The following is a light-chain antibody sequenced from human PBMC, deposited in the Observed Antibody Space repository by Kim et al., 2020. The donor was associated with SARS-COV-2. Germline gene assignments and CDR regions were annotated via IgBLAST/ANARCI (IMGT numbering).Light chain of an antibody. J-gene: IGKJ4*01. CDR1: QSISTY. CDR2: GAS. V-gene: IGKV1-39*01. CDR3: QQGYSTFLT. Sequence: DIQMTQSPSSLSASVGDRVTITCRASQSISTYLNWYQHKPGKAPKLLIYGASRLESGVPSRFIGSGSGTEFTLTISSLQPEDFASYHCQQGYSTFLTFGGGTKVDIK.